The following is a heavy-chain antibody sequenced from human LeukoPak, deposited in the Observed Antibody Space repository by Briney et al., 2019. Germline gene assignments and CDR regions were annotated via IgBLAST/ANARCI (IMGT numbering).Heavy chain of an antibody. CDR3: ATQRLCSSGRCSSWIDP. CDR1: GVRMSNYY. Sequence: PSETLSLTCTVSGVRMSNYYWNWIRQAPGKGPEWIGYVYYTGIINYNPSLRSRLTISVDTSKSQFSMQLSSVTAADTAVYYCATQRLCSSGRCSSWIDPWGQGTLVTVSS. V-gene: IGHV4-59*08. CDR2: VYYTGII. D-gene: IGHD2-15*01. J-gene: IGHJ5*02.